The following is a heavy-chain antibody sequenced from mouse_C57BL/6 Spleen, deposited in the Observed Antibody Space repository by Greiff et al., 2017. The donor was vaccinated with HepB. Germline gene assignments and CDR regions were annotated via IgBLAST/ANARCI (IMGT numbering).Heavy chain of an antibody. CDR3: ARDGATRAWFAY. CDR2: ISDGGSYT. J-gene: IGHJ3*01. CDR1: GFTFSSYA. Sequence: EVKLVESGGGLVKPGGSLKLSCAASGFTFSSYAMSWVRQTPEKRLEWVATISDGGSYTYYPDNVKGRFTISRDNAKNNLYLQMSHLKSEDTAMYYCARDGATRAWFAYWGQGTLVTVSA. V-gene: IGHV5-4*01.